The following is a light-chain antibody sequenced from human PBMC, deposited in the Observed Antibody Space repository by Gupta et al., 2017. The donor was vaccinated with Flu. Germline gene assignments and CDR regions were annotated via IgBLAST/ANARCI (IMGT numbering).Light chain of an antibody. J-gene: IGLJ2*01. CDR1: SGDIGSYRF. Sequence: QSALSQPASVSGSPGQSITIPRIATSGDIGSYRFFSWYQNNPGTVPTLLIYDHHKRPSWVSDRFSGSKSGNTASLTISVVQAGDEAYYYCCAFAGGNSRFFGGGTKVT. CDR3: CAFAGGNSRF. CDR2: DHH. V-gene: IGLV2-23*01.